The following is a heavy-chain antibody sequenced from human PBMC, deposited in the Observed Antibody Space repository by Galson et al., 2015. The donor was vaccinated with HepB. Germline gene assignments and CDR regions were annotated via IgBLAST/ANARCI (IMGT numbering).Heavy chain of an antibody. Sequence: SLKLSCKASGGTFSSYAISWVRQAPGQGLEWVGGISAYNGNTNYAQKLQGRVTMTTDTSTSTAYMELKSLRSDDTAVYYYARDHARSSSWYRWAYGMDVWGQGTTVTVSS. CDR1: GGTFSSYA. CDR3: ARDHARSSSWYRWAYGMDV. V-gene: IGHV1-18*01. CDR2: ISAYNGNT. D-gene: IGHD6-13*01. J-gene: IGHJ6*02.